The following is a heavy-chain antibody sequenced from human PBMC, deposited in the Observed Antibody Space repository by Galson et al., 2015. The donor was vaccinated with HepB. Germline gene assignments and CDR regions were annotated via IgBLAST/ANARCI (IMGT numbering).Heavy chain of an antibody. Sequence: SLRLSCAASGFTFSSYAMHWVRQAPGKGLEWVAVISYDGSNKYYADSVKGRFTISRDNSKNTLYLQMNSLRAEDTAVYYCAREGGRITMIVVVITPYFDYWGQGTLVTVSS. J-gene: IGHJ4*02. CDR2: ISYDGSNK. CDR3: AREGGRITMIVVVITPYFDY. V-gene: IGHV3-30*04. D-gene: IGHD3-22*01. CDR1: GFTFSSYA.